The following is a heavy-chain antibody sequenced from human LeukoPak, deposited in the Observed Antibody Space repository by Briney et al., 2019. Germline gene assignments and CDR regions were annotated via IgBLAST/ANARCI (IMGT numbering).Heavy chain of an antibody. V-gene: IGHV4-39*07. J-gene: IGHJ6*03. CDR2: INHSGST. D-gene: IGHD3-10*01. CDR3: ARGKWYGSGLYYYYMDV. Sequence: SETLSLTCTVSGGSISSGSYYWSWIRQPPGKGLEWIGEINHSGSTNYNPSLKSRVTISVDTSKNQFSLKLSSVTAADTAVYYCARGKWYGSGLYYYYMDVWGKGTTVTVSS. CDR1: GGSISSGSYY.